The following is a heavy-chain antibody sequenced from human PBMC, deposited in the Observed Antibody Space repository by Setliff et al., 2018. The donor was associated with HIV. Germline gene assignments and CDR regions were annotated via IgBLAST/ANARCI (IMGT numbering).Heavy chain of an antibody. CDR3: ARSRESSGYYGDYYGMDF. CDR1: GGSMSSSSYY. V-gene: IGHV4-39*07. D-gene: IGHD6-19*01. CDR2: IYYSGST. Sequence: SETLSLTCTVSGGSMSSSSYYWGWIRQPPGKGLEWIGSIYYSGSTYYNPSLKSRVTISVDTSKNQFSLKLSSVTAADTAVYYCARSRESSGYYGDYYGMDFWGQGTRVTVSS. J-gene: IGHJ6*02.